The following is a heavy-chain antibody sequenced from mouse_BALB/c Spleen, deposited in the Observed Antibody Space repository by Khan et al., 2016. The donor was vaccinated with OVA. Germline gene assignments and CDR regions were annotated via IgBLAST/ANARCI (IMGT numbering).Heavy chain of an antibody. Sequence: QIQLVQSGPELKKPGETVKISCKASGYTFTNYGMNWVKQAPGKGLKWMGFINTYTGEPTYADDFKGRFAFSLETSANTAYLQINNLKNEDTSTYFCARVGYSGTMDYWGQGTSVTVSS. V-gene: IGHV9-3-1*01. CDR3: ARVGYSGTMDY. CDR2: INTYTGEP. D-gene: IGHD2-14*01. J-gene: IGHJ4*01. CDR1: GYTFTNYG.